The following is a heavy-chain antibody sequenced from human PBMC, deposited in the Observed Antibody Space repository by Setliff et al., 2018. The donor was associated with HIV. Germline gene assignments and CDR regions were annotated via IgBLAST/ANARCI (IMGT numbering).Heavy chain of an antibody. D-gene: IGHD5-18*01. CDR2: IFYTGTT. CDR1: GGSISSQY. Sequence: SETLSLTCTVSGGSISSQYWSWIRQTPGKGLESIGYIFYTGTTRYNPSLKSRVTISVDTSKNQVSLKLSSVTAADTALYFCARLPQRGFSYERGKYFDLWGRGTLVTVSS. CDR3: ARLPQRGFSYERGKYFDL. V-gene: IGHV4-59*11. J-gene: IGHJ2*01.